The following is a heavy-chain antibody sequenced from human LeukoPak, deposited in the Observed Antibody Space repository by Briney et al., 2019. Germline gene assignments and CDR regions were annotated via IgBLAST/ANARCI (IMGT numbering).Heavy chain of an antibody. CDR3: AGYSGWYSGAIDY. V-gene: IGHV4-59*10. CDR1: GGSFSGYY. J-gene: IGHJ4*02. CDR2: IYTSGST. Sequence: SETLSLTCAVYGGSFSGYYWSWIRQPPGKGLEWIGRIYTSGSTNYNPSLKSRVTMSVDTSKNQFSLKLSSVTAADTAVYYCAGYSGWYSGAIDYWGQGTLVTVSS. D-gene: IGHD6-19*01.